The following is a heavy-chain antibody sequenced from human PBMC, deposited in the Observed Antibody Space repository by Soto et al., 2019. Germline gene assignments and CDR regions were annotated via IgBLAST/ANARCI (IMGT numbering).Heavy chain of an antibody. CDR3: AAPLDAAAQYYYYYGMDV. CDR2: IVVGSGNT. V-gene: IGHV1-58*01. CDR1: GFTFTSSA. J-gene: IGHJ6*02. Sequence: SVKVSCKASGFTFTSSAVQWVRQARGQRFEWIGWIVVGSGNTNYAQKFQERVTITRDMSTSTAYMELSSLRSEDTAVYYCAAPLDAAAQYYYYYGMDVWGQGTTVTVSS. D-gene: IGHD6-13*01.